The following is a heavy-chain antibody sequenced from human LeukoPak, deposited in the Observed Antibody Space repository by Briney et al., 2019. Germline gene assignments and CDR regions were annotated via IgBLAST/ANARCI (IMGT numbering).Heavy chain of an antibody. CDR3: AKDRYCGGGTCYWSYFDY. Sequence: GGSLRLSCAASGFTFRTYAMSWVRQAPGKGLEWVSAISGGGGSTYYADSVKGRFTISRDNSMNTLFLQMNSLRAEDTAVYYCAKDRYCGGGTCYWSYFDYWGQGTLVTVSS. V-gene: IGHV3-23*01. CDR2: ISGGGGST. D-gene: IGHD2-15*01. J-gene: IGHJ4*02. CDR1: GFTFRTYA.